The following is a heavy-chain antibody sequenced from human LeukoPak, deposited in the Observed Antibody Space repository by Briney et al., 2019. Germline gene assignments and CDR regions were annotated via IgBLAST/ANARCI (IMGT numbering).Heavy chain of an antibody. V-gene: IGHV3-74*01. CDR2: INTDGTTT. J-gene: IGHJ3*02. CDR3: VKDWSRWAFDI. Sequence: GGSLRLSCAASGFTFSSYWMHWVRQPPGKGLVWVSRINTDGTTTSYADSVKGRFTISRDNAKNTLYLQMNSLRAEDMAVYYCVKDWSRWAFDIWGQGTMVTVSS. CDR1: GFTFSSYW. D-gene: IGHD3-3*01.